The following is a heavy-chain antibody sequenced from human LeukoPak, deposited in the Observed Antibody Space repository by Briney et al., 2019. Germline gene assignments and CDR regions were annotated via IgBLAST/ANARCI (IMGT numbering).Heavy chain of an antibody. Sequence: PGGSLRLSCAASGFTFDDYGMSWVRQAPGKGLEWVSGINWNGGSTGYADSVKGRFTISRDNARNSLCLQMNSLRAEDTALYYCARDLHYYDSSGYWDAFDIWGQGTMVTVSS. CDR1: GFTFDDYG. V-gene: IGHV3-20*04. CDR3: ARDLHYYDSSGYWDAFDI. CDR2: INWNGGST. D-gene: IGHD3-22*01. J-gene: IGHJ3*02.